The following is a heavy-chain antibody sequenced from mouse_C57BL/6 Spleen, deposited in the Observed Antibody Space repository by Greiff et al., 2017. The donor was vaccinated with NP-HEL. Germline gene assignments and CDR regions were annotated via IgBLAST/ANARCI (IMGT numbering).Heavy chain of an antibody. V-gene: IGHV1-26*01. D-gene: IGHD1-1*01. J-gene: IGHJ4*01. CDR3: AREDYSGGGAFLDY. CDR2: INPNNGGT. Sequence: EVQLQQSGPELVKPGASVKISCKASGYTFTDYYINWVKQSHGKSLEWIGDINPNNGGTSYNEKFKGKATLTVDKSSSTAYMELRSLTSEDSAVYYCAREDYSGGGAFLDYWGQGTTVTVSS. CDR1: GYTFTDYY.